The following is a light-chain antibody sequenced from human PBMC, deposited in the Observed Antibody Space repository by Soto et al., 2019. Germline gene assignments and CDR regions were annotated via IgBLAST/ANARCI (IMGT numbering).Light chain of an antibody. J-gene: IGLJ2*01. CDR3: SSYTSTSTLV. CDR2: EVS. CDR1: GSDVIDYNY. Sequence: QSALTQPASVSGSPGQSITISCTGTGSDVIDYNYVSWYQQHPGKAPKLMIFEVSNRPSGISNRFSGSKSGKTASLTISGLQAEDEADDYCSSYTSTSTLVFGGGTKLTVL. V-gene: IGLV2-14*01.